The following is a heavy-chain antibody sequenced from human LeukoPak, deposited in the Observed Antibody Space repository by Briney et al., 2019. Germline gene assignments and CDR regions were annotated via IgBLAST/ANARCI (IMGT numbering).Heavy chain of an antibody. V-gene: IGHV1-69*05. CDR3: ARVPIFGVGGYYYYYMDV. J-gene: IGHJ6*03. CDR2: IIPIFGTA. Sequence: ASVKVSCKASGGTFSSYAISWVRQAPGQGLEWMGGIIPIFGTANYAQKFQGRVTITTDESTSTAYMELSSLRSEDTAVYYCARVPIFGVGGYYYYYMDVWGKGTTVTVSS. D-gene: IGHD3-3*01. CDR1: GGTFSSYA.